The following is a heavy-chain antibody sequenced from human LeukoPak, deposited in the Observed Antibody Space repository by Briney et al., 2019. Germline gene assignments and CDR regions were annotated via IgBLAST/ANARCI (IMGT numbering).Heavy chain of an antibody. CDR3: ARGLREQQLEQTGPFSVGIASDY. J-gene: IGHJ4*02. D-gene: IGHD6-13*01. V-gene: IGHV4-59*12. CDR1: GGSISSYY. CDR2: IYYSGST. Sequence: SETLSLTCTVSGGSISSYYWSWIRQPPGKGLEWIGYIYYSGSTNYNPSLKSRVTISVDTSKNQFSLKLSSVTAADTAVYYCARGLREQQLEQTGPFSVGIASDYWGQGTLVTVSS.